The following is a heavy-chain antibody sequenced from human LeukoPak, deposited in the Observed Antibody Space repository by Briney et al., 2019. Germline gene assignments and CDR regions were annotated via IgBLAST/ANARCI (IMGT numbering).Heavy chain of an antibody. Sequence: ASVTVSCKASGYPFTDYYMHWVRQAPGQGLEWMGWINPNSGGTSSAKKFQGRVTMTGDTSIRTAYMELSRLRSDDTAVYYCARSYGSGRRDAFDIWGRGTMVSVSS. CDR1: GYPFTDYY. D-gene: IGHD3-10*01. V-gene: IGHV1-2*02. CDR3: ARSYGSGRRDAFDI. CDR2: INPNSGGT. J-gene: IGHJ3*02.